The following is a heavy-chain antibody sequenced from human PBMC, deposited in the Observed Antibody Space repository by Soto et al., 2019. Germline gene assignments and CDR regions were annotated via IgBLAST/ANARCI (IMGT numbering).Heavy chain of an antibody. J-gene: IGHJ4*02. V-gene: IGHV3-23*01. CDR2: ISGNGGNT. D-gene: IGHD3-22*01. Sequence: EVQLLESGGGLVQPGGSLRLSCAVSGFTFKNYAMSWVRQAPGKGLEWVSAISGNGGNTYYADSVKGRFTISRDNSKNTLFLQMNSLRAEDTALYYCAKATSFYYDSRSDYWGQGTLVTVSS. CDR1: GFTFKNYA. CDR3: AKATSFYYDSRSDY.